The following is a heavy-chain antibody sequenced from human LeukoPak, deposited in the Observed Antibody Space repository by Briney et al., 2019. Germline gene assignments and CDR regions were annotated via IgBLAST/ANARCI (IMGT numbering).Heavy chain of an antibody. CDR3: ASGSNYEGWFDP. V-gene: IGHV1-8*03. J-gene: IGHJ5*02. CDR2: MNPNSGNT. Sequence: GASVKVSCKASGYTFTSYDINWVRQATGQGLEWMGWMNPNSGNTGYAQKFQGRVTITRNTSISTAYMELSSLRSEDTAVYYRASGSNYEGWFDPWGQGTLVTVSS. CDR1: GYTFTSYD. D-gene: IGHD4-11*01.